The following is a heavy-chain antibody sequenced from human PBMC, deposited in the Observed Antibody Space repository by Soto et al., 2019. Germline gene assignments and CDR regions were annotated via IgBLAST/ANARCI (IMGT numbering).Heavy chain of an antibody. CDR1: GYTFTDHY. CDR2: INPKSAGT. D-gene: IGHD2-2*01. J-gene: IGHJ6*02. Sequence: QVPLVQSGAEVKKPGASVKVSCKASGYTFTDHYIHWVRQAPGQGLEWMGWINPKSAGTKYAQKFQGRVTMTRVSSISTAYVELSSLTSDDTALYYCAKDPNFVVVPAATGGMDVWGQGTTVTVSS. V-gene: IGHV1-2*02. CDR3: AKDPNFVVVPAATGGMDV.